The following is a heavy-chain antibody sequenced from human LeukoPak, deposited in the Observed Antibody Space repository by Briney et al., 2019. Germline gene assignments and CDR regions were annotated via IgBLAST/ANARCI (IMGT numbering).Heavy chain of an antibody. CDR3: APTAEAYTSWWKV. CDR2: INPDSGFT. CDR1: GYKFTDDY. Sequence: GASVKVSCKASGYKFTDDYMHWVRQAPGQGLEFMGWINPDSGFTNYAQKLKGRVTMTRDTSISTAYLEVTSLTSDDTAVYYCAPTAEAYTSWWKVWGQGTLVTVSS. V-gene: IGHV1-2*02. D-gene: IGHD3-16*01. J-gene: IGHJ4*02.